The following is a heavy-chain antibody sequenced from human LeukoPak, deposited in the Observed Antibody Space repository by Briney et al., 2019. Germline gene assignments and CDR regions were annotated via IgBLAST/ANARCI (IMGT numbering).Heavy chain of an antibody. J-gene: IGHJ3*02. Sequence: GESLKISCKGSGYSFTSYWVAWVRQMPGKGLEWMGIIYAGDSDTRYSPSFQDQVTISADKSSNTASLQWSSLKASDTAMYYCALRNSGVYYAALDIWGPGTMVTVSS. CDR2: IYAGDSDT. D-gene: IGHD1-26*01. V-gene: IGHV5-51*01. CDR3: ALRNSGVYYAALDI. CDR1: GYSFTSYW.